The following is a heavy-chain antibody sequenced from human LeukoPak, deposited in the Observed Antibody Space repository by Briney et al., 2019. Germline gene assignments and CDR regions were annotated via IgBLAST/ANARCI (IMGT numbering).Heavy chain of an antibody. CDR3: ARDMGQQLVPGAFDI. Sequence: GGSLRLSCAASGFTFSSYEMSWVRQAPGKGLEWVSYISSSGSTIYYADSVKGRFTISRDNAKNSLYLQMNSLRAEDTAVYYCARDMGQQLVPGAFDIWGQGTMVTVSS. CDR2: ISSSGSTI. D-gene: IGHD6-13*01. CDR1: GFTFSSYE. V-gene: IGHV3-48*03. J-gene: IGHJ3*02.